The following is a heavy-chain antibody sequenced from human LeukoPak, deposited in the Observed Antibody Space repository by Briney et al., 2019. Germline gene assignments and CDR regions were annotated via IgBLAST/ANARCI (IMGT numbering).Heavy chain of an antibody. CDR2: ISGSGTST. CDR1: GFAFSSYA. Sequence: GGSLRLSCAASGFAFSSYAMSWVRQAPGKGLEWVSSISGSGTSTYYADSVKGRFTISRDNSKNTLFLQMNSLRAEDTAVYYCTKRPVVVITTPYIDYWGQGTLVTVSS. D-gene: IGHD3-22*01. V-gene: IGHV3-23*01. J-gene: IGHJ4*02. CDR3: TKRPVVVITTPYIDY.